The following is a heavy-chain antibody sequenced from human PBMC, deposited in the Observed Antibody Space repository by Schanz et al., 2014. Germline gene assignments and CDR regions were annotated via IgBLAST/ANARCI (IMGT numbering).Heavy chain of an antibody. CDR2: IAYSEGT. CDR1: GSDIRGFH. Sequence: QVRLQESGPGLVRPSETLSLTCTVSGSDIRGFHWSWIRQSPVKGLEWIGYIAYSEGTNYNPSLQSRVTISLDTSQSQFSLRLPSVSSADTAMYYCARVGRNSYGFASRFDAWGQGALVAVSS. CDR3: ARVGRNSYGFASRFDA. J-gene: IGHJ5*02. V-gene: IGHV4-59*13. D-gene: IGHD3-16*01.